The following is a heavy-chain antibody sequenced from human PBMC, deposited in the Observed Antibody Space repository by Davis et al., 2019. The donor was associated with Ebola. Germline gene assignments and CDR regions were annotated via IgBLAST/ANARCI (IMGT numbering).Heavy chain of an antibody. CDR3: ARGWLASGMDV. J-gene: IGHJ6*02. V-gene: IGHV6-1*01. CDR1: GDSVSGKNGA. Sequence: PSETLSLTCAISGDSVSGKNGAWNWIRQSLSRGLEWLGRTYYTSKWHNDYGESVRSRITINPDTSKNQLSLQLNSVTPEDTAVYYCARGWLASGMDVGGQGTTVTVSS. D-gene: IGHD6-19*01. CDR2: TYYTSKWHN.